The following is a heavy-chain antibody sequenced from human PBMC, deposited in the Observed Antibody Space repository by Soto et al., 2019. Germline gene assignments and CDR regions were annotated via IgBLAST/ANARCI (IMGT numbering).Heavy chain of an antibody. Sequence: PSETLSLTCTFSGFSISSYYWSWIRQPPGKGLEWIGYIYYSGSTNYNPSLKSRVTISVDTSKNQFSLKLSSVTAADTAVYYCGRRVDYVWGSYRYSPYFDYWGQGTLVTVSS. CDR1: GFSISSYY. J-gene: IGHJ4*02. CDR2: IYYSGST. CDR3: GRRVDYVWGSYRYSPYFDY. D-gene: IGHD3-16*02. V-gene: IGHV4-59*08.